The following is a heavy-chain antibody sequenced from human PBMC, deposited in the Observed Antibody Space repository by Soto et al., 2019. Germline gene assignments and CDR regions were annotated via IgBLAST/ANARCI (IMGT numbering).Heavy chain of an antibody. V-gene: IGHV3-74*03. CDR1: GFSFSTYW. CDR3: TRGPRVDSAGTGAH. J-gene: IGHJ4*02. Sequence: DVQLVESGGGLAQPGGSLRLSCTASGFSFSTYWMHWVRQVPGKGPVWVSRIGGDGNTTTYADSVKGRFTISRDNANNILYLEMNTLRAEDTAVYHCTRGPRVDSAGTGAHWGQGTLVTVSS. CDR2: IGGDGNTT. D-gene: IGHD6-13*01.